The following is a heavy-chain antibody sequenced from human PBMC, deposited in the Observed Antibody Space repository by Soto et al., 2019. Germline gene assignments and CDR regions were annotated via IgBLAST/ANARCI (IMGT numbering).Heavy chain of an antibody. J-gene: IGHJ2*01. V-gene: IGHV3-30-3*01. Sequence: QVQLVESGGGVVQHGKSLRLSCADSGFTFSSYAMHWVRQAPGKGLEWVAVISYDGSNKYYADSVKSRLTISRDNSENTLYLQMISLRAEDTAVYYCARPLWRDDYNWGYFDLWGRGTLVTVSS. CDR3: ARPLWRDDYNWGYFDL. D-gene: IGHD4-4*01. CDR2: ISYDGSNK. CDR1: GFTFSSYA.